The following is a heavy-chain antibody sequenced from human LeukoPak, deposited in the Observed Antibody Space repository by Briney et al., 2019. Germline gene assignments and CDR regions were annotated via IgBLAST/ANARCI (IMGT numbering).Heavy chain of an antibody. Sequence: PSETLSLTCTVSGGSISSGDYYWSWIRQPPGKGLEWIGYIYYSGSTYYNPSLKSRVTISVDTSKNQFSLELSSVTAADTAVYYCASGSERRAFDIWGQGTMVTVSS. CDR3: ASGSERRAFDI. CDR1: GGSISSGDYY. CDR2: IYYSGST. V-gene: IGHV4-30-4*01. J-gene: IGHJ3*02.